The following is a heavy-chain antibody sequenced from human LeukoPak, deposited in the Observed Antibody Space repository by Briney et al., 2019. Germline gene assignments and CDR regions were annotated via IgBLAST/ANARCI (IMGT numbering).Heavy chain of an antibody. CDR3: ARDSYYDSRGFDY. CDR2: ISSSSSYI. CDR1: GFTFSSYS. D-gene: IGHD3-22*01. J-gene: IGHJ4*02. V-gene: IGHV3-21*01. Sequence: GGSLRLSCAASGFTFSSYSMNWVRQAPGKGLEWVSSISSSSSYIYYADSVKGRFTTSRDNAKNSLYLQMNSLRAEDTAVYYCARDSYYDSRGFDYWGQGTLVTVSS.